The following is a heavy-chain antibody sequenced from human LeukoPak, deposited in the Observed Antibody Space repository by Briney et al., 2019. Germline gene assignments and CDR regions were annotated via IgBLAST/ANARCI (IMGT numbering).Heavy chain of an antibody. V-gene: IGHV3-74*01. CDR2: INTDGSST. CDR3: ARAGSYRAKFDY. J-gene: IGHJ4*02. D-gene: IGHD1-26*01. CDR1: GFTFSSYW. Sequence: GGSLRLSCAASGFTFSSYWMHWVRQAPGKGLVWVSRINTDGSSTSYADSVKGRFTISRDNAKNTLYLQMNSLRAEDTAVYYCARAGSYRAKFDYWGQGTLVTVSS.